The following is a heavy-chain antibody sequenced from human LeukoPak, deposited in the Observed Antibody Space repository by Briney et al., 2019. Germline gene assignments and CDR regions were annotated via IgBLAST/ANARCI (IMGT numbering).Heavy chain of an antibody. Sequence: GESLKISCKGSGYSFTNYWIGWVRQMPGKGLEWMGIIYPGDSDTKYSQSFQGQVTISADKSISTAYLQWSSLKASDSAMYYCARWSLVYSNYAGYFGSWGQGTLVTVSS. CDR1: GYSFTNYW. J-gene: IGHJ4*02. D-gene: IGHD4-11*01. CDR2: IYPGDSDT. CDR3: ARWSLVYSNYAGYFGS. V-gene: IGHV5-51*01.